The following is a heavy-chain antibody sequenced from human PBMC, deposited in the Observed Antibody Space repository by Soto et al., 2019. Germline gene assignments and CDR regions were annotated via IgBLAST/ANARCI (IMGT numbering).Heavy chain of an antibody. D-gene: IGHD1-26*01. J-gene: IGHJ1*01. CDR2: INAGNGNT. CDR1: GYIFTSYA. V-gene: IGHV1-3*01. Sequence: ASVKVSCKASGYIFTSYAMHWVRQAPGQRLEWMGWINAGNGNTKYSQKFQGRVTITRDTSASTAYMELSSLRSEDTAVYYCARDPGGSYPRGYFQHWGQGTLVTVSS. CDR3: ARDPGGSYPRGYFQH.